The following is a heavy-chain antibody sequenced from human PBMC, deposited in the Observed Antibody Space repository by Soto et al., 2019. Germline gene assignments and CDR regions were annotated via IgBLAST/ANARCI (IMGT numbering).Heavy chain of an antibody. D-gene: IGHD5-18*01. Sequence: LSLTCTVSGGSVSSGSYYWSWIRQPPGKGLEWIGYIYYSGSTNYNPSLKSRVTISVDTSKNQFSLKLSSVTAADTAVYYCARETVSDGYSYGWYWFDPWGQGTLVTVSS. CDR2: IYYSGST. CDR1: GGSVSSGSYY. J-gene: IGHJ5*02. CDR3: ARETVSDGYSYGWYWFDP. V-gene: IGHV4-61*01.